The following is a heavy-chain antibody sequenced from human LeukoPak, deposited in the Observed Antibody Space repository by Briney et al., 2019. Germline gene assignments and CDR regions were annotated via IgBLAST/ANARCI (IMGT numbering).Heavy chain of an antibody. D-gene: IGHD6-6*01. CDR2: IYYSGST. CDR1: GGSISSHY. V-gene: IGHV4-59*11. J-gene: IGHJ4*02. Sequence: SETLSLTRTVSGGSISSHYWSWIRQPPGKGLEWIGYIYYSGSTNSNPSLKSRVTISVDTSKNQFSLKLSSVTAADTAVYYCARGAYSSSSGYYFDYWGQGTLVTVSS. CDR3: ARGAYSSSSGYYFDY.